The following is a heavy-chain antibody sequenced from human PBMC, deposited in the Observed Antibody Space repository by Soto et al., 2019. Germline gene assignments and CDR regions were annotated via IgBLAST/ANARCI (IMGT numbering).Heavy chain of an antibody. D-gene: IGHD5-18*01. V-gene: IGHV4-39*01. J-gene: IGHJ4*02. Sequence: PSETLSLTCTVSGVSISSGHDYWGWIRQPPGKGLEWIGSIYYSGSTYYNPSLKSRVTISADTSKNQFSLRLSPVTAADTAVYYCARVSGTYSSFLDDWGQGTLVTVSS. CDR1: GVSISSGHDY. CDR2: IYYSGST. CDR3: ARVSGTYSSFLDD.